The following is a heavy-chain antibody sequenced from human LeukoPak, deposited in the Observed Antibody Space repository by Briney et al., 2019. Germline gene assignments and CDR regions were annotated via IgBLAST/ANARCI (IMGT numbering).Heavy chain of an antibody. CDR1: GFTLSSHW. J-gene: IGHJ4*02. V-gene: IGHV3-7*01. D-gene: IGHD2-8*01. CDR3: AREKYCTPTDCLHGRFYFDS. CDR2: IKQDGSEK. Sequence: PGGSLRLSCVVSGFTLSSHWMSWVRQAPGKGLEWVANIKQDGSEKYYVDSVKGRFIISRDNARNSLYLQMNSLRAEDTAVYYCAREKYCTPTDCLHGRFYFDSWGQGTLVSVSS.